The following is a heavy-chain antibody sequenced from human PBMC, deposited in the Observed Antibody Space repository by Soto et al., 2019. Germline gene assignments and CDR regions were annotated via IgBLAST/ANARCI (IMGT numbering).Heavy chain of an antibody. Sequence: EVQLVQSGGGLVRPGGSLRLSCTASGFTFSNYSMNWFRQSPAMGLEWVSYITGSRSTIYYAASVRGRFTISRDNAKSSLYLQMNCLRVEYTAMYYWARAGHLPGALVDDWGQGNLVSVSS. CDR2: ITGSRSTI. J-gene: IGHJ4*02. CDR1: GFTFSNYS. V-gene: IGHV3-48*01. D-gene: IGHD2-2*01. CDR3: ARAGHLPGALVDD.